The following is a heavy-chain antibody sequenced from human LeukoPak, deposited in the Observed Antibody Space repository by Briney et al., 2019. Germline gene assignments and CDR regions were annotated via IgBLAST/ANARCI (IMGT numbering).Heavy chain of an antibody. CDR3: ARSVSRITIFGVAGFDY. D-gene: IGHD3-3*01. CDR1: GYTFTSYD. Sequence: ASVKVSCKASGYTFTSYDINWVRQATGQGLEWVGWMSPNSGNTGYAQKFQGRVTMTRNTSISTAYMELSSLRSEDTAVYYCARSVSRITIFGVAGFDYWGQGTLVTVSS. CDR2: MSPNSGNT. J-gene: IGHJ4*02. V-gene: IGHV1-8*01.